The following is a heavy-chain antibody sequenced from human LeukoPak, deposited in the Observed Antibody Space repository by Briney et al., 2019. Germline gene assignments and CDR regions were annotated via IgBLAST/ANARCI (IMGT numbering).Heavy chain of an antibody. CDR1: GYTFTGYY. CDR3: ASPIVGATSYYYYGMDV. D-gene: IGHD1-26*01. V-gene: IGHV1-2*02. J-gene: IGHJ6*02. Sequence: ASVKVSCKASGYTFTGYYMHWVRQAPGQGLEWMGWINPNSGGTNYAQKFQGRVTMTRDTSISTAYMELSRLRSDDTAEYYCASPIVGATSYYYYGMDVWGQGTTVTVSS. CDR2: INPNSGGT.